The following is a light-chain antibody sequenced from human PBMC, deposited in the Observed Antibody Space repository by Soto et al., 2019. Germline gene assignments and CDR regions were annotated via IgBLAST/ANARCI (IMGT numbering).Light chain of an antibody. CDR2: SNN. Sequence: QSVLTQPPSASGTPGQRVTISCSGSSSNIGSNTVSWYQQVPGTAPKLLIYSNNQRPSGVPDRFSGSKSGTSASLATSGLQSEDEADYYCAAWDDSLNALVFGTGTKVALL. V-gene: IGLV1-44*01. CDR1: SSNIGSNT. J-gene: IGLJ1*01. CDR3: AAWDDSLNALV.